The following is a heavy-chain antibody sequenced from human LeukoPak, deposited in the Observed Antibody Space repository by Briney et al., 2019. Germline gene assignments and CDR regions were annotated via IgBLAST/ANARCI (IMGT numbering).Heavy chain of an antibody. CDR1: GGSISSGGYY. CDR2: IYYSGST. V-gene: IGHV4-31*03. Sequence: SQTLSLTCTVSGGSISSGGYYWGWIRQHPGKGLEWIGYIYYSGSTYYNPSLKSRVTISVDTSKNQFSLKLSSVTAADTAVYYCARVALGSVNPKYYFDYWGQGTLVTVSS. J-gene: IGHJ4*02. CDR3: ARVALGSVNPKYYFDY. D-gene: IGHD2-15*01.